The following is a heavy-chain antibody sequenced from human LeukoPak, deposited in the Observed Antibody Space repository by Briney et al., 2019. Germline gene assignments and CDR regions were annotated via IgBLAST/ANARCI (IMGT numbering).Heavy chain of an antibody. V-gene: IGHV3-23*01. CDR2: ISGSGGST. D-gene: IGHD6-6*01. J-gene: IGHJ4*02. CDR1: GFTFSSYA. CDR3: ARDFKIAAYFDY. Sequence: GGSLRLSCAASGFTFSSYAMSWVRQAPGKGLEWVSAISGSGGSTYYADSVKGRFTISRDNSKNSLYLQMNSLRAEDTAVYYCARDFKIAAYFDYWGQGTLVTVSS.